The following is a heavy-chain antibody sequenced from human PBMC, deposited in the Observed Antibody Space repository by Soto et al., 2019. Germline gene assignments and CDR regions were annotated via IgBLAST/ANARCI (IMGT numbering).Heavy chain of an antibody. Sequence: PGGSLRFSCAGSGFTVSSNYMSWVRQAPGKGLEWVSVIYSGGSTYYADSVKGRFTISRDNSKNTLYLQMNSLRAEDTAVYYCARGAMTPLMDVWGQGTTVTVSS. V-gene: IGHV3-53*01. CDR3: ARGAMTPLMDV. J-gene: IGHJ6*02. CDR1: GFTVSSNY. CDR2: IYSGGST. D-gene: IGHD2-15*01.